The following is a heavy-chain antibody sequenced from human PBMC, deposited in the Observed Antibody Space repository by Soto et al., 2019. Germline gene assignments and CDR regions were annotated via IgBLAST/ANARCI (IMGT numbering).Heavy chain of an antibody. J-gene: IGHJ4*02. CDR1: GLTFSDYY. V-gene: IGHV3-11*01. D-gene: IGHD6-19*01. CDR2: ISSSGSST. CDR3: ASHTGYNSGWAFDY. Sequence: QVQLVESGGGLVKPGGSLRLSCAASGLTFSDYYMSWIRQAPGKGLEWVSYISSSGSSTYYVDSVKGRFTISRDNAKNSLYLQMNSLRAEDTAVYYCASHTGYNSGWAFDYWGQGTLVTISS.